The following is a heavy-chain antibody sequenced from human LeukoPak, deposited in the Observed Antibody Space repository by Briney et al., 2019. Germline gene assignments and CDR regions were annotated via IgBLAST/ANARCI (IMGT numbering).Heavy chain of an antibody. D-gene: IGHD3-3*01. CDR2: ISNSGTTI. V-gene: IGHV3-11*01. CDR1: EFTLSDYY. J-gene: IGHJ4*02. Sequence: GGSLRLSCAASEFTLSDYYMTWIRQTPGKGLEWLSSISNSGTTIYYADSVKGRFTISRDNAKNSLYLQMNSLRAEDTAVYYCARRGWSRQFDYWGQGTQVTVSS. CDR3: ARRGWSRQFDY.